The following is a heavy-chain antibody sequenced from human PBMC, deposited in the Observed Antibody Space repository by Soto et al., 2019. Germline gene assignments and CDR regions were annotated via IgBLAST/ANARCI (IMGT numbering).Heavy chain of an antibody. J-gene: IGHJ1*01. CDR1: GFTVSSNY. D-gene: IGHD3-22*01. CDR3: ARDLGYYYDSSGYVH. V-gene: IGHV3-66*01. CDR2: IYSGGST. Sequence: EVQLVESGGGLVQPGGSLRLSCAASGFTVSSNYRSWVRQAPGKGLEWVSVIYSGGSTYYADSVKGRFTISRDNSKNTLYLQMNSLRAEDTAVYYCARDLGYYYDSSGYVHWGQGTLVTVSS.